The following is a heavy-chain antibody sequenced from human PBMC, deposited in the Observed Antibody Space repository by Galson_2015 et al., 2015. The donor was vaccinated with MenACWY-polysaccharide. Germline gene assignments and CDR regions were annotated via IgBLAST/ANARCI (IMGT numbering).Heavy chain of an antibody. Sequence: SLRLSCAASGFTFNDFWLSWVRRAPGKGLEWVANINQYGSEKYYVDSAKGRFTISRDNAKNSLYLQMNSLRAEDTAVYYCASDGGRPIGTPQRGYSGQGTLVTVSS. CDR3: ASDGGRPIGTPQRGY. V-gene: IGHV3-7*01. CDR1: GFTFNDFW. CDR2: INQYGSEK. J-gene: IGHJ4*02. D-gene: IGHD1-1*01.